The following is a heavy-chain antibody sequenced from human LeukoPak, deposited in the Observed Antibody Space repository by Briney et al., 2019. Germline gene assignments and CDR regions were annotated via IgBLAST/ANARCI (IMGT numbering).Heavy chain of an antibody. V-gene: IGHV3-7*01. CDR2: IKQDGSEK. CDR3: ARELRTYYSSSWYGGVDV. J-gene: IGHJ6*02. D-gene: IGHD6-13*01. Sequence: GGSLRLSCAASGFTFSSYWMSWVRQAPGKGLEWVANIKQDGSEKYYVDSVKGRFTISRDNAKNSLYLQMNSLRAEDTAVYYCARELRTYYSSSWYGGVDVWGQGTTVTVSS. CDR1: GFTFSSYW.